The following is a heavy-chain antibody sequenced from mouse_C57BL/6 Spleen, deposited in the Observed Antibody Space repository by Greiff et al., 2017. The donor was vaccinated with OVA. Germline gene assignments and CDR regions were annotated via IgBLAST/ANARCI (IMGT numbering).Heavy chain of an antibody. J-gene: IGHJ3*01. Sequence: VQLQQSGPELVKPGASVKISCKASGYTFTDYNMDWVKQSHGKSLEWIGDINPNNGGTIYNQKFKGKATLTVDKSSSTAYMELRSLTSEDTAVYYCVTGRFAYWGQGTLVTVSA. CDR3: VTGRFAY. D-gene: IGHD4-1*01. CDR2: INPNNGGT. CDR1: GYTFTDYN. V-gene: IGHV1-18*01.